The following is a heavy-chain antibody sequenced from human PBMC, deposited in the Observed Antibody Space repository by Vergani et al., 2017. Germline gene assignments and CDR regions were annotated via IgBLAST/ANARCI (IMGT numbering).Heavy chain of an antibody. V-gene: IGHV3-74*01. CDR2: INSDGSST. CDR1: GFTFSSYW. CDR3: AKDGGLWFGESY. D-gene: IGHD3-10*01. J-gene: IGHJ4*02. Sequence: VQLVESGGGVVQPGRSLRLSCAASGFTFSSYWMHWVRQAPGKGLVWVSRINSDGSSTSYADSVKGRFTISRDNAKNTLYLQMNSLRAEDTAVYYCAKDGGLWFGESYWGQGTLVTVSS.